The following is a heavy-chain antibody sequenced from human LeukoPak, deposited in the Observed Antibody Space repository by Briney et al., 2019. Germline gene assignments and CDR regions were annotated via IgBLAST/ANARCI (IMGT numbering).Heavy chain of an antibody. CDR1: GGSISSYY. CDR3: AAYDSSGYAFHY. J-gene: IGHJ4*02. Sequence: PSETLSLTCSVSGGSISSYYWSRIRQPPGKGLEWIGYMFYSGNTNYNPSLKSRVIISVDTSQSQFSLSLTSVTAADTAVYYCAAYDSSGYAFHYWGQGTLVTVSS. CDR2: MFYSGNT. D-gene: IGHD3-22*01. V-gene: IGHV4-59*01.